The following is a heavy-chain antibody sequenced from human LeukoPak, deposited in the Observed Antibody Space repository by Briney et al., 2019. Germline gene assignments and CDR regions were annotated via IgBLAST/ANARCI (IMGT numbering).Heavy chain of an antibody. Sequence: SVKVSCKASGGTFSSYAISWVRQAPGQGLEWMGGIIPIFGTANYAQKFQGRVTITADKSTSTAYMGLSSLRSEDTAVYYCARVSLRVAGELPVWFDPWGQGTLVTVSS. V-gene: IGHV1-69*06. D-gene: IGHD6-19*01. CDR3: ARVSLRVAGELPVWFDP. J-gene: IGHJ5*02. CDR1: GGTFSSYA. CDR2: IIPIFGTA.